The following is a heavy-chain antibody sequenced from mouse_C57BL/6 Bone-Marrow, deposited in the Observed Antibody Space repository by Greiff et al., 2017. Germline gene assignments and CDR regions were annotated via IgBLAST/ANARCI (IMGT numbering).Heavy chain of an antibody. V-gene: IGHV1-81*01. Sequence: QVQLQQSGAELARPGASVKLSCKASGYTFTSYGISWVKQRTGQGLEWIGEIYPRSGNTYYNEKFKGKATLTADKSSSTAYMELRSLTSEDSAVYFCARNSNYVDYGGKGTTLTVSP. CDR1: GYTFTSYG. D-gene: IGHD2-5*01. CDR3: ARNSNYVDY. J-gene: IGHJ2*01. CDR2: IYPRSGNT.